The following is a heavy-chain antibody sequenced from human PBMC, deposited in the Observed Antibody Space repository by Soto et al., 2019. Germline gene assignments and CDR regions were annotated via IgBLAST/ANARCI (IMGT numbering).Heavy chain of an antibody. CDR3: AKDGYSYRYPSYFDY. CDR1: GFTFSSYA. J-gene: IGHJ4*02. V-gene: IGHV3-23*01. CDR2: ISGSGGGT. D-gene: IGHD5-18*01. Sequence: EVQLLDSGGGLVQPGGSLRLFCAASGFTFSSYAMSWVRQAPGKGLEWVSGISGSGGGTYYADSVKGRLTISRDNSKNTLYLQMNSLRAEDTAVYYCAKDGYSYRYPSYFDYWGQGTLVTVSS.